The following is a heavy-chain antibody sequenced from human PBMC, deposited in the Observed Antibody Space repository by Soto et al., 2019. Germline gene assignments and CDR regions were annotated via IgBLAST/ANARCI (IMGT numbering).Heavy chain of an antibody. J-gene: IGHJ1*01. CDR3: AKEDGEHPWSLEYFQP. Sequence: QVQLVESGGGVVQPGRSLRLSCAASGFTFSSYGMHWVRQAPGKGLEWVAVISYDGSNKYYADSVKGRFTISRDNSKNTLYLQMNSLRAEDTAVYYCAKEDGEHPWSLEYFQPWGQGTLVTVSS. D-gene: IGHD3-10*01. CDR2: ISYDGSNK. V-gene: IGHV3-30*18. CDR1: GFTFSSYG.